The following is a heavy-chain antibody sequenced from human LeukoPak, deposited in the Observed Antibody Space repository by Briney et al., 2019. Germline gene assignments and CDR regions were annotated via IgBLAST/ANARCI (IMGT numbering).Heavy chain of an antibody. J-gene: IGHJ4*02. CDR1: GFTFSSYS. V-gene: IGHV3-21*04. D-gene: IGHD1-26*01. CDR3: ARHSGSYLYTFDY. CDR2: ISSSSSYI. Sequence: GGSLRLSCAASGFTFSSYSMNWVRQAPGKGREWVSSISSSSSYIYYADSVKGRFTISRDNAKNSLYLQMNSLRAEDTAVYYCARHSGSYLYTFDYWGQGTLVTVSS.